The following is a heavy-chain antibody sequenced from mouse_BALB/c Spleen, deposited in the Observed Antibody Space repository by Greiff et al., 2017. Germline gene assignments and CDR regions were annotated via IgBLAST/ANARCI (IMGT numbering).Heavy chain of an antibody. D-gene: IGHD4-1*01. Sequence: EVKLMESGPGLVKPSQSLSLTCTVTGYSITSDYAWNWIRQFPGNKLEWMGYISYSGSTSYNPSLKSRISITRDTSKNQFFLQLNSVTTEDTATYYCARWMGRGFAYWGQGTLVTVSA. V-gene: IGHV3-2*02. J-gene: IGHJ3*01. CDR2: ISYSGST. CDR1: GYSITSDYA. CDR3: ARWMGRGFAY.